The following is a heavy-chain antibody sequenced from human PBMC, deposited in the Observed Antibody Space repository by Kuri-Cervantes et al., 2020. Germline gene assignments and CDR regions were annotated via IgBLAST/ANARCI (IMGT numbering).Heavy chain of an antibody. CDR1: GFTVSSNY. Sequence: GESLKISCAASGFTVSSNYMSWVRQAPGKGLEWVSVIYSCGSTYYADSVKGRFTISRDNSKNTLYLQMNSLRAEDTAVYYCAKESSGYCLDYWGQGTLVTVSS. V-gene: IGHV3-66*03. J-gene: IGHJ4*02. CDR2: IYSCGST. D-gene: IGHD3-22*01. CDR3: AKESSGYCLDY.